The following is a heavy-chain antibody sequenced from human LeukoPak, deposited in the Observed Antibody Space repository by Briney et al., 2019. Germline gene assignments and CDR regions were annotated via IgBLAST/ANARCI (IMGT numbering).Heavy chain of an antibody. CDR1: GGSISSYY. D-gene: IGHD3-22*01. J-gene: IGHJ4*02. CDR2: IYYSGST. Sequence: PSETLSLTCTVSGGSISSYYWSWIRQSPGKGLEWIGYIYYSGSTNYNPSLKSRVTISVDTSKNQFSLKLSSVTAADTAVYYCARIKGGYFALDYWGQGTLVTVSS. V-gene: IGHV4-59*01. CDR3: ARIKGGYFALDY.